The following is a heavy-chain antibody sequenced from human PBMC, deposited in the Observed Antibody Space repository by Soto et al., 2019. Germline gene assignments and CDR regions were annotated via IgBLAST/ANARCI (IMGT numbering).Heavy chain of an antibody. D-gene: IGHD5-18*01. J-gene: IGHJ4*02. CDR2: IYYSGST. CDR1: GGSISSSSYY. CDR3: ARQPAGYSYARYYFDY. Sequence: PSETLSLTCTVSGGSISSSSYYWGWIRQPPGKGLEWIGSIYYSGSTYYNPSLKSRVTISVDTSKNQFSLKLSSATAADTAVYYCARQPAGYSYARYYFDYWGQGTLVTVSS. V-gene: IGHV4-39*01.